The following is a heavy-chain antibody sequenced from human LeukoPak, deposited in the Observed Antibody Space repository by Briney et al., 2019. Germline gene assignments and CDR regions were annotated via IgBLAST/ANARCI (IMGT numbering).Heavy chain of an antibody. Sequence: ASVTVSCKASGYTFTSNGISWVRQAPGQGLEWVGWISVYNGNTNYAQNLQGRVTMTTDTSTSTAYMDLRSLRSDDTAVYYCARDKGGAYSTGWYDYWGQGTLVTVSS. CDR1: GYTFTSNG. J-gene: IGHJ4*02. V-gene: IGHV1-18*01. D-gene: IGHD6-19*01. CDR2: ISVYNGNT. CDR3: ARDKGGAYSTGWYDY.